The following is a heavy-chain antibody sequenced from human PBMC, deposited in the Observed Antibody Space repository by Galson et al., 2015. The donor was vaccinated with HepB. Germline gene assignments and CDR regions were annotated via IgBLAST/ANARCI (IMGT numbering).Heavy chain of an antibody. D-gene: IGHD6-13*01. CDR3: ARETGIAAAGGQGV. CDR1: GFTFSSYW. Sequence: SLRLSCAASGFTFSSYWMSWVRQAPGKGLEWVANIKQDGSEKYYVDSVKGRFTISRDNAKNSLYLQMNSLRAEDTAVYYCARETGIAAAGGQGVWGKGTTVTVSS. V-gene: IGHV3-7*01. J-gene: IGHJ6*04. CDR2: IKQDGSEK.